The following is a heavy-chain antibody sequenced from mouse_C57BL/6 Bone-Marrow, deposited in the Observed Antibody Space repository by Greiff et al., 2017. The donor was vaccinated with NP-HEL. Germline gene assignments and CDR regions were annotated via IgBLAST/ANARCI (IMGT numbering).Heavy chain of an antibody. V-gene: IGHV5-16*01. J-gene: IGHJ4*01. Sequence: EVMLVESEGGLVQPGSSMKLSCTASGFTFSDYYMAWVRQVPEKGLEWVANINYDGSSTYYLDSLKSRCIISRNNAKNILYLQMSSLKSEDTATYYCAREGGLRRRTYAMDYWGQGTSVTVSS. CDR1: GFTFSDYY. CDR3: AREGGLRRRTYAMDY. D-gene: IGHD2-4*01. CDR2: INYDGSST.